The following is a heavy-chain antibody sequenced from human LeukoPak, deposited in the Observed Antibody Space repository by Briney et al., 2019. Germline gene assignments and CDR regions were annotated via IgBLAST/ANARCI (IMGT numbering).Heavy chain of an antibody. V-gene: IGHV3-21*01. D-gene: IGHD6-13*01. J-gene: IGHJ6*02. Sequence: GGSLRLSCAASGFTFSDYNMNWVRQAPGKGLEWVSSISSSSTYIYYADSVKGRFTISRDNAKNSLFLQMNSLRAEDTAVYYCARASSSWVKRRYYYGLDVWGQGTTVTVSS. CDR1: GFTFSDYN. CDR3: ARASSSWVKRRYYYGLDV. CDR2: ISSSSTYI.